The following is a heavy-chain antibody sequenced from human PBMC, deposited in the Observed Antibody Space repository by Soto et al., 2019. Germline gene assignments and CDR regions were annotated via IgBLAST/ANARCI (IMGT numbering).Heavy chain of an antibody. V-gene: IGHV3-30*18. Sequence: GGSLRLSCAASGFTFSSYGMHWVRQAPGKGLEWVAVISYDGSNKYYADSVKGRFTISRDNSKNTLYLQMNSLRAEDTAVYYFAKDLVVATTVPPVLFAFCGQGTLVPVSS. CDR2: ISYDGSNK. J-gene: IGHJ1*01. CDR1: GFTFSSYG. CDR3: AKDLVVATTVPPVLFAF. D-gene: IGHD5-12*01.